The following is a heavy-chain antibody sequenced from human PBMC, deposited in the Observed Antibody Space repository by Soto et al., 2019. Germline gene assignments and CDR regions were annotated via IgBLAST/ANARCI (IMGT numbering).Heavy chain of an antibody. CDR2: INHSGGN. D-gene: IGHD3-9*01. J-gene: IGHJ3*02. CDR3: ARGGSNDWQVAFDI. V-gene: IGHV4-34*01. Sequence: SETLSLTCVVSGGSFSTYYYNWIRQSPGKGLEWIGEINHSGGNNYSPSLKSRVTMSLDTSKNQFSLKLTSVTAADTAVYYCARGGSNDWQVAFDIWGQGRRVTVSS. CDR1: GGSFSTYY.